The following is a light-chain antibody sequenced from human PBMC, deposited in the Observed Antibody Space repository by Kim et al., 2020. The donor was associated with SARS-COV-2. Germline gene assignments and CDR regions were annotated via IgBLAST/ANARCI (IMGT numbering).Light chain of an antibody. V-gene: IGLV1-40*01. CDR3: QSYDRSLSGSVV. CDR2: NNN. Sequence: QSVLTQPPSVSGAPGQRVTFSCTGSSSNIGARYDVHWYQHLPGTPPRLLIYNNNRRPSGVPDRFSGSKSGTSASLAITGLQAEDEADYYCQSYDRSLSGSVVFGGGTQLTVL. CDR1: SSNIGARYD. J-gene: IGLJ2*01.